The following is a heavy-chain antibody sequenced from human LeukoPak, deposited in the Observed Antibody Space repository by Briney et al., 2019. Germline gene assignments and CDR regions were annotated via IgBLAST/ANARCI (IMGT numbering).Heavy chain of an antibody. CDR2: IYHSGST. J-gene: IGHJ4*02. D-gene: IGHD6-25*01. CDR1: GGSISSGGYY. V-gene: IGHV4-30-2*01. CDR3: ARAREHNSATDY. Sequence: SQTLSLTCTVSGGSISSGGYYWSWIRQPPGKGLEWIGYIYHSGSTYYNPSLKSRVTISVDRSKNQFSLKLSSVTAADTAVYYCARAREHNSATDYWGQGTLVTVSS.